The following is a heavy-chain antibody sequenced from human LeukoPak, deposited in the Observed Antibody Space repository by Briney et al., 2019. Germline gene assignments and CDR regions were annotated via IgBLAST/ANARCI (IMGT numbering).Heavy chain of an antibody. D-gene: IGHD6-19*01. CDR3: AGERIAVAGTGFDY. Sequence: SETLSLTCTVSGGSISSSSYYWGWIRQPPGKGLEWIGSIYYSGSTYYNPSLKSRVTISVDTSKNQFSLKLSSVTAADTAVYYCAGERIAVAGTGFDYWGQGTLVTVSS. CDR2: IYYSGST. J-gene: IGHJ4*02. CDR1: GGSISSSSYY. V-gene: IGHV4-39*07.